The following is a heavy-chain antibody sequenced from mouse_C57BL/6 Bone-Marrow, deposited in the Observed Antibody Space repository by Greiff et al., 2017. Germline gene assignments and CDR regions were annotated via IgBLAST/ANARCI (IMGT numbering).Heavy chain of an antibody. D-gene: IGHD2-3*01. J-gene: IGHJ1*03. CDR1: GYTFTSYW. Sequence: QVQLQQPGAELVMPGASVKLSCKASGYTFTSYWMHWVKQRPGQGLEWIGEIDPSDSYTNYNQKFKGKSTLTVDKSSSTAYMQLSSLTSEDSAVYYCAREDDGYRDFDVWGTGTTVTVSS. CDR2: IDPSDSYT. V-gene: IGHV1-69*01. CDR3: AREDDGYRDFDV.